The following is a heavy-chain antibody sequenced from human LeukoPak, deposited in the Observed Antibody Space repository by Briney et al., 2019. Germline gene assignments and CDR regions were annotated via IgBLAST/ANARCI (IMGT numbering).Heavy chain of an antibody. Sequence: ASVKVSCKASGYTFTGYYMNWVRQAPGQGLEWMGWINPNIGGTNYAQKFQGRVTMTRDTSISTAYMELSRLRSDDTAVYYCARGGVFGVGLNWFDPWGQGTLVTVSS. CDR2: INPNIGGT. CDR1: GYTFTGYY. CDR3: ARGGVFGVGLNWFDP. V-gene: IGHV1-2*02. D-gene: IGHD3-3*01. J-gene: IGHJ5*02.